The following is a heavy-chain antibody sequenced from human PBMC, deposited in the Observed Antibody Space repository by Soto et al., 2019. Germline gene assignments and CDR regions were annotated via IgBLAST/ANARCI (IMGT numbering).Heavy chain of an antibody. CDR3: ARIKLVEFFFINVDVYDMDV. J-gene: IGHJ6*02. Sequence: EVQLVESGGGLVQPGGSLRLSCAASGFTLSNYAVNWVRQAPGKGLEWVSYISSDSRYIYYGDSVKGRFTISRDNARNSVYLQMNSLRDYDTAVYHCARIKLVEFFFINVDVYDMDVWGQGTPVTVSS. CDR2: ISSDSRYI. V-gene: IGHV3-48*02. CDR1: GFTLSNYA. D-gene: IGHD3-16*01.